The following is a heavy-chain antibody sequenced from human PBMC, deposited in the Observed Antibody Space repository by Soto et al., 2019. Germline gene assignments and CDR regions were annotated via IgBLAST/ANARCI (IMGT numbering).Heavy chain of an antibody. Sequence: SETLSLTCAVSGGSIISGGYSWSWIRQPPGKGLEWIGYMYHSGSTYYNPSLKSRVTISIDRSKNQFSLKLSSVTAADTAVYYCAREFENYGSGSYSNWFDPWGQGTLVTVSS. CDR1: GGSIISGGYS. CDR3: AREFENYGSGSYSNWFDP. V-gene: IGHV4-30-2*01. J-gene: IGHJ5*02. D-gene: IGHD3-10*01. CDR2: MYHSGST.